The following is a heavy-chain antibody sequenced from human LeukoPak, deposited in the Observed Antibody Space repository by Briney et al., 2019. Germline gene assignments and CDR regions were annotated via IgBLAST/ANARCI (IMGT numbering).Heavy chain of an antibody. V-gene: IGHV4-59*01. CDR2: ISYSGST. J-gene: IGHJ3*01. Sequence: PSEALSLTCTVSGGSINNYYWTWIRQPPGKRLEWIGYISYSGSTNYNPFLNRRVTMSLDVSKNQFSLNLNSVTAADTAVYYCARNLIAANNDAYDVWGQGTMVTVS. D-gene: IGHD2-21*01. CDR1: GGSINNYY. CDR3: ARNLIAANNDAYDV.